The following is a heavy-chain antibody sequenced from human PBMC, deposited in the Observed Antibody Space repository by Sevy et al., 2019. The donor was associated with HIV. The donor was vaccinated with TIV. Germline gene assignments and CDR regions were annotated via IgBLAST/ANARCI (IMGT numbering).Heavy chain of an antibody. Sequence: SETLSLTCSVSGGSINSYFWTWVRQSPGKGLEWIGHIYFTGNTDYSPSLKSRVTLSLDTSKSQFSLTLKSVTAADTAIYFCARDSTTRPRILDYWGQGTLVTVSS. D-gene: IGHD1-1*01. CDR1: GGSINSYF. V-gene: IGHV4-59*01. CDR2: IYFTGNT. CDR3: ARDSTTRPRILDY. J-gene: IGHJ4*02.